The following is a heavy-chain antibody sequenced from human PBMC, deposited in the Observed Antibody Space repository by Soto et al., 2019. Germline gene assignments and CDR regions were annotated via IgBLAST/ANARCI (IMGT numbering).Heavy chain of an antibody. V-gene: IGHV3-11*01. D-gene: IGHD6-19*01. CDR3: ASQPFSSSWYFVS. J-gene: IGHJ4*02. Sequence: QVQLVQSGGGLVKPGGSLRLSCAASGFTFNDYYITWIRQAPGKGLEWVSYISGSGSTIYYADSVKGRFTISRDNAKNSLYLQMNSLRAEDTAVYYCASQPFSSSWYFVSWGQGTLVTVSS. CDR2: ISGSGSTI. CDR1: GFTFNDYY.